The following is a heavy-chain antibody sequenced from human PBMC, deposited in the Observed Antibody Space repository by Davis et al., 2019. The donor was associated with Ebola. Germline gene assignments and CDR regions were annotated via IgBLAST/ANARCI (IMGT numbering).Heavy chain of an antibody. CDR2: INPNSGGT. CDR1: GYMFTGYY. J-gene: IGHJ6*02. Sequence: ASVQVSCKASGYMFTGYYMHWVRQAPGQGLEWMGWINPNSGGTNYAQKFQGWVTMTRDTSISTAYMELSRLRSDDTAVYYCAKGGYSGSYGPWDGMDVWGQGTTVTVSS. D-gene: IGHD1-26*01. CDR3: AKGGYSGSYGPWDGMDV. V-gene: IGHV1-2*04.